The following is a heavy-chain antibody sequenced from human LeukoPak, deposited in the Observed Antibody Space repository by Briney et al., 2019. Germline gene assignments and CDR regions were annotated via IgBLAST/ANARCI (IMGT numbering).Heavy chain of an antibody. V-gene: IGHV1-2*02. CDR1: GYTFTGYY. CDR3: AREPSLPLPYCSGGSCYSGTIDY. Sequence: GASVKVSCKASGYTFTGYYMHWVRQAPGQGLEWMGWINPNSGGTNYAQKFQGRVTMTRDTSISTAYMELSRLRSDDTAVYYCAREPSLPLPYCSGGSCYSGTIDYWGQGTLVTVSS. D-gene: IGHD2-15*01. J-gene: IGHJ4*02. CDR2: INPNSGGT.